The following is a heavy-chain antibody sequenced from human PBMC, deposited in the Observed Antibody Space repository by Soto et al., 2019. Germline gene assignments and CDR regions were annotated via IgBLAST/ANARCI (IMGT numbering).Heavy chain of an antibody. D-gene: IGHD6-6*01. Sequence: PSETLSLTCSVSSDSMNSGGYYWSWIRKHPGKGLEWIGYIYSNGDTHYNPSLKRRVTISVETSNNQFSRNLTSVTAADTAGYHWARRGGRPSGYYYYAMDVWGQGTTVTVSS. CDR2: IYSNGDT. CDR3: ARRGGRPSGYYYYAMDV. CDR1: SDSMNSGGYY. V-gene: IGHV4-31*03. J-gene: IGHJ6*02.